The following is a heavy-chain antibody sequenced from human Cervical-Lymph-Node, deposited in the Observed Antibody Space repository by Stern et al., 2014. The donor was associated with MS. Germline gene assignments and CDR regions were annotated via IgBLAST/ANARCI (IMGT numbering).Heavy chain of an antibody. J-gene: IGHJ4*02. CDR1: GFIFNNSW. V-gene: IGHV3-74*02. CDR3: ARNRGLRLGESPGDFDY. D-gene: IGHD3-16*01. Sequence: EVHLVESGGGLVQPGGSLRLSCAASGFIFNNSWMHWVRQAPGKGLVWVSRINTDGISTNYADSVKGRFTISRDNAKNTLFLQMNSLRAEDTAVYYCARNRGLRLGESPGDFDYWGQGTLVTVSS. CDR2: INTDGIST.